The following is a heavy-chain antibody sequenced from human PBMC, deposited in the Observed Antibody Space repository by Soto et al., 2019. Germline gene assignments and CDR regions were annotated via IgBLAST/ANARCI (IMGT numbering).Heavy chain of an antibody. Sequence: ASVKVSCKASGYTFTSYAMHWVRQAPGQRLEWMGWINAGNVNTKYSQKFQGRVTITRDTSASTAYMELSSLRSEDTAVYYCARGYCSSTSCHRYFDYWGQGTRVTVSS. CDR3: ARGYCSSTSCHRYFDY. CDR2: INAGNVNT. CDR1: GYTFTSYA. J-gene: IGHJ4*02. D-gene: IGHD2-2*01. V-gene: IGHV1-3*01.